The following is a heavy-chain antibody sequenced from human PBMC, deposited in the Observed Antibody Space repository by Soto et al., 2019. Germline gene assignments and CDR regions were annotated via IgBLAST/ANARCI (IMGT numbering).Heavy chain of an antibody. J-gene: IGHJ6*02. V-gene: IGHV4-31*03. Sequence: LSLTCTVSGGSISSGGYYWSWIRQHPGKGLEWAGYIYYSGSTYYNPSLKSRVTISVDTSKNQFSLKLSSVTAADTAVYYCARLDIVATGYGMDVWGQGTTVT. CDR2: IYYSGST. D-gene: IGHD5-12*01. CDR3: ARLDIVATGYGMDV. CDR1: GGSISSGGYY.